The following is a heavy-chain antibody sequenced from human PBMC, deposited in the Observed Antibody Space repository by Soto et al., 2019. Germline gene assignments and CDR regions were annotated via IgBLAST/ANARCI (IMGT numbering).Heavy chain of an antibody. D-gene: IGHD6-13*01. CDR1: GYTFTSYG. J-gene: IGHJ4*02. CDR3: ARDLAAAGPFDY. V-gene: IGHV1-18*01. CDR2: ISAYNGNK. Sequence: QVQLVQSGAEVKKPGASVKVSCKASGYTFTSYGISWVRQAPGQGLEWMGWISAYNGNKKYAQKLQGRVTMTRDTATITAYMERRSLRSDDTAVYYCARDLAAAGPFDYWGQGTLVTVSS.